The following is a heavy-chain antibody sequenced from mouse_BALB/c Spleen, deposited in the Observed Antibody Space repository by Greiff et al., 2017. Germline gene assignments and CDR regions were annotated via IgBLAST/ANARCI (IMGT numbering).Heavy chain of an antibody. J-gene: IGHJ4*01. V-gene: IGHV5-12-2*01. CDR1: GFTFSSYT. Sequence: EVKVVESGGGLVQPGGSLKLSCAASGFTFSSYTMSWVRQTPEKRLEWVAYISNGGGSTYYPDTVKGRFTISRDNAKNTLYLQMSSLKSEDTAMYYCARLPTATTDYWGQGTSVTVSS. CDR2: ISNGGGST. CDR3: ARLPTATTDY. D-gene: IGHD1-2*01.